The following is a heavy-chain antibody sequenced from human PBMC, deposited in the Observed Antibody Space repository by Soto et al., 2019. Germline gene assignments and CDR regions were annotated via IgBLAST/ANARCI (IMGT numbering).Heavy chain of an antibody. CDR1: GFTVSSKY. CDR3: ARDDVLCDGGRCYGIPLDV. J-gene: IGHJ6*02. D-gene: IGHD2-15*01. V-gene: IGHV3-66*01. CDR2: IQSGGTT. Sequence: EVQLVESGGGLVQPGGSLRLSCAASGFTVSSKYMTWVRQAPGKGLEWVSLIQSGGTTYYADSVKGRFTISRDTSENTLHLQMDSLRVEDTAVYYCARDDVLCDGGRCYGIPLDVWGQGTTVTVSS.